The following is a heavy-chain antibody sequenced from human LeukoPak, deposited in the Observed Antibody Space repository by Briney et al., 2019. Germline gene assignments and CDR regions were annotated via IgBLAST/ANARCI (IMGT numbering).Heavy chain of an antibody. J-gene: IGHJ4*02. D-gene: IGHD3-9*01. CDR1: GGSISSGDYY. CDR2: IYYSGST. Sequence: SQTLSLTCTVSGGSISSGDYYWSWIRQPPGKGLEWIGYIYYSGSTYYNQSLKSRVTISVDTSKNQFSLKLSSVTAADTAVYYCASSRKASGWGYYDILTGFLHWGQGTLVTVSS. V-gene: IGHV4-30-4*08. CDR3: ASSRKASGWGYYDILTGFLH.